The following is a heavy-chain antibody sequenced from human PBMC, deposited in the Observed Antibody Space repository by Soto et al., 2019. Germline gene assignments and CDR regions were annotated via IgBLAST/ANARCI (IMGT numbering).Heavy chain of an antibody. Sequence: QVQLVQSGAEVKKPGSSVKVSCKASGGTFSSYPISWVRQAPGQGLEWMGRIIPILGIANYAQKFQGRVTITADKSTSTAYMELSSLRSEDTAVYYCATHNDYGDYVWAYWGQGTLVTVSS. CDR2: IIPILGIA. CDR3: ATHNDYGDYVWAY. CDR1: GGTFSSYP. D-gene: IGHD4-17*01. J-gene: IGHJ4*02. V-gene: IGHV1-69*02.